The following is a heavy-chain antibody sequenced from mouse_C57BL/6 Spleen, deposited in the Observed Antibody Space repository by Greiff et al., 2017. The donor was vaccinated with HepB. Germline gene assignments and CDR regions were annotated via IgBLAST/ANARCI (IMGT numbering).Heavy chain of an antibody. V-gene: IGHV1-82*01. CDR3: ARKGYPYAMDY. J-gene: IGHJ4*01. Sequence: QVQLQQSGPELVKPGASVKISCKASGYAFSSSWMNWVKQRPGKGLEWIGRIYPGDGDTNYNGKFKGKATLTADKSSSTAYMQISSLTSEASAVYFCARKGYPYAMDYWGQGTSVTVSS. CDR1: GYAFSSSW. CDR2: IYPGDGDT. D-gene: IGHD2-14*01.